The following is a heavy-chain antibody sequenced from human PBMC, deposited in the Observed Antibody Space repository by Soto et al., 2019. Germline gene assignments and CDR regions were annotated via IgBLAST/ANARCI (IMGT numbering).Heavy chain of an antibody. CDR1: GFIFTNYA. CDR2: IGGRGNSA. V-gene: IGHV3-23*01. Sequence: GGSLRLSCAASGFIFTNYAMNWVRQAPGKGLEWVSVIGGRGNSAYYADSVQGRFTISRDNSKNTLSLQMSSLTADDTAIYYCVREGRGSFDFWGRGTLVTVSS. CDR3: VREGRGSFDF. D-gene: IGHD5-12*01. J-gene: IGHJ3*01.